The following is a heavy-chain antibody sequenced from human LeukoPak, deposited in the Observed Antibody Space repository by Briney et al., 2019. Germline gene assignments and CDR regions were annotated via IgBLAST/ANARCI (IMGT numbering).Heavy chain of an antibody. CDR1: GFTFSSYE. CDR2: ISSSGSTI. Sequence: GGSLRLSCAASGFTFSSYEMNWVRQAPGKGLEWVSYISSSGSTIYYADSVKGRFTISRDNAKNSLYMQMNSLRAEDTAVYYCARAGSGRSPDWFDPWGQGTLVTVSS. D-gene: IGHD1-26*01. V-gene: IGHV3-48*03. CDR3: ARAGSGRSPDWFDP. J-gene: IGHJ5*02.